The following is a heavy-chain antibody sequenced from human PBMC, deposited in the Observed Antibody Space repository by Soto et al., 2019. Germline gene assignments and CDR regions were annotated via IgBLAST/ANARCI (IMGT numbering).Heavy chain of an antibody. Sequence: QVQLVQSGAEVKKPGSSVKVSCKASGGTFSSYTISWVRQAPGQGLEWMGRIIPILGIANYAQKFQGRVTINADKSTSTAYMELSSLRSEDTAVYYCAREFNYGDYGVSASDIWGQGTMVTVSS. CDR3: AREFNYGDYGVSASDI. J-gene: IGHJ3*02. D-gene: IGHD4-17*01. V-gene: IGHV1-69*02. CDR2: IIPILGIA. CDR1: GGTFSSYT.